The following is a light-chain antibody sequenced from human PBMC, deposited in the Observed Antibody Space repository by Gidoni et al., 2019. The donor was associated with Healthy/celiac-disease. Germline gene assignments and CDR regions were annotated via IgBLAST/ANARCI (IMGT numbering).Light chain of an antibody. J-gene: IGKJ1*01. CDR3: QQYDNLLWT. Sequence: DIPMTQSPSSLSASVGDRVTITCQARQDISNYLNWYQQKPGKAPKLLIYDASNLETGVPSRFSGSGSGTDFTFTISSLQPEDIATYYCQQYDNLLWTFGQXTKVEIK. CDR1: QDISNY. CDR2: DAS. V-gene: IGKV1-33*01.